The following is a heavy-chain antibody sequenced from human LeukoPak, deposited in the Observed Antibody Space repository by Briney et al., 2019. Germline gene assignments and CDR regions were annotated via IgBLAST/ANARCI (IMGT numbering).Heavy chain of an antibody. CDR2: IYPGDSDT. D-gene: IGHD3-9*01. J-gene: IGHJ4*02. Sequence: GESLKISCKGSGYSFTSYWIGWVRQMPGKGLEWTGIIYPGDSDTRYSPSFQGQVTISADKSISTAYLQWSSLKASDTAMYYCARHAPYYDILTGYYPAYYFDYWGQGTLVTVSS. V-gene: IGHV5-51*01. CDR3: ARHAPYYDILTGYYPAYYFDY. CDR1: GYSFTSYW.